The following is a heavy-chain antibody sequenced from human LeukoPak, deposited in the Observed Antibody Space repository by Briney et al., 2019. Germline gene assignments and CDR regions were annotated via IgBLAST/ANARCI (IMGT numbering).Heavy chain of an antibody. Sequence: GASVKVSCKASGYTFTGYYMHWVRQAPGQGLEWMGWINPNSGDTNYAQKFQGRVTMTRDTSISTAYMELSRLRSDDTAVYYCARVKYYYGSGPFRYFDYWGQGTLVTVSS. CDR2: INPNSGDT. CDR1: GYTFTGYY. J-gene: IGHJ4*02. V-gene: IGHV1-2*02. D-gene: IGHD3-10*01. CDR3: ARVKYYYGSGPFRYFDY.